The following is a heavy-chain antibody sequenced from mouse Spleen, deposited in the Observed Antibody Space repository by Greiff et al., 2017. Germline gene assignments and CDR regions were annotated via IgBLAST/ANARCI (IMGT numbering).Heavy chain of an antibody. CDR2: ISRGSSTI. Sequence: DVKLVESGGGLVKPGGSLKLSCAASGFTFSDYGMHWVRQAPEKGLEWVAYISRGSSTIYYADTVKGRFTISRDNAKNTLFLQMTSLRSEDTAMYYCAREVYYDYDSFAYWGQGTLVTVSA. CDR1: GFTFSDYG. D-gene: IGHD2-4*01. V-gene: IGHV5-17*01. J-gene: IGHJ3*01. CDR3: AREVYYDYDSFAY.